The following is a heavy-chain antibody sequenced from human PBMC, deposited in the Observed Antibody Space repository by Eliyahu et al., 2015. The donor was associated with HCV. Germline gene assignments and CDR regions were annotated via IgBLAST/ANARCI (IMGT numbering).Heavy chain of an antibody. D-gene: IGHD5-12*01. CDR3: ARARGYSGYDFDY. CDR1: VGSFSGYY. Sequence: QVQLQQWGAGLLKPSEXLSLTCAVYVGSFSGYYWXWIRQPPGKGLGWIGEINHSGSTNYNPSLKSRVTIPVDTSKNQFSLKLSSVTAADTAVYYCARARGYSGYDFDYWGQGTLVTVSS. V-gene: IGHV4-34*01. J-gene: IGHJ4*02. CDR2: INHSGST.